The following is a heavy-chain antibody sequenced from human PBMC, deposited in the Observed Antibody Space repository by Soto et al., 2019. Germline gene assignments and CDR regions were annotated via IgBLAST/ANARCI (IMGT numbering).Heavy chain of an antibody. D-gene: IGHD2-15*01. J-gene: IGHJ4*02. CDR3: ARLGSCSGGSCYGSEDAFDY. Sequence: QVQLVESGGGVVQPGRSLRLSCAASGFTFSSYGMHWVRQAPGKGLEWVAVIWYDGSNKYYADSVKGRFTISRDNSKNTLYLQMNSLRAEDTAVYYCARLGSCSGGSCYGSEDAFDYWGQGTLVTVSS. CDR1: GFTFSSYG. CDR2: IWYDGSNK. V-gene: IGHV3-33*01.